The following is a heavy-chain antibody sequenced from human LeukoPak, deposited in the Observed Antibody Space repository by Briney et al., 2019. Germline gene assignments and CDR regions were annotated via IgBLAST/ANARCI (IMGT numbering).Heavy chain of an antibody. CDR2: ISSSSSVI. Sequence: QSGGSLRLSCAASGFTFSSYSMNWVRQAQGKGLEWVSYISSSSSVIYYADSVKGRFTISRDNAKNSLYLQMNSLRAEDTAVYYCARDFTAMVGNWGQGTLVTVSS. D-gene: IGHD5-18*01. CDR1: GFTFSSYS. J-gene: IGHJ4*02. CDR3: ARDFTAMVGN. V-gene: IGHV3-48*04.